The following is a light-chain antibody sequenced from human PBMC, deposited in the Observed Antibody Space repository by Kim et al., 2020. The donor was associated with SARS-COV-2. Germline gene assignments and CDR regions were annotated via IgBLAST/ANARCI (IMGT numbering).Light chain of an antibody. CDR2: GAS. CDR3: QQYGSS. Sequence: LSLSPGERATLSCRASPSVSRSYLAWYQQKPGQAPRLLIYGASSRATGIPDRFSGSGSGTDFTLTISRLEPEDFAVYYCQQYGSSFGPGTKVDIK. V-gene: IGKV3-20*01. J-gene: IGKJ3*01. CDR1: PSVSRSY.